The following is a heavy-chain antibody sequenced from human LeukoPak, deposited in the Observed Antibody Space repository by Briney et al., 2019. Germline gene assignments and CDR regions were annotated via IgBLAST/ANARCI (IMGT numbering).Heavy chain of an antibody. J-gene: IGHJ5*02. CDR3: ARRPKYYYGSGSYFANWFDP. CDR1: GGSFSGYY. Sequence: SETLSLTWAVYGGSFSGYYWSWIRQPPGKGLEWIGEINHSGSTNYNPSLESRVTISVDTSKNQFSLKLSSVTAADTAVYYCARRPKYYYGSGSYFANWFDPWGQGTLVTVSS. V-gene: IGHV4-34*01. CDR2: INHSGST. D-gene: IGHD3-10*01.